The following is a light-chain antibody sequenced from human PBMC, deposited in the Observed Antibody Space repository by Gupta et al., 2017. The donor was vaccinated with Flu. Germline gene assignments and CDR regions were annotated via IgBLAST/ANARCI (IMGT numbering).Light chain of an antibody. CDR3: RQNYYLPPLT. Sequence: DIQMTQSPSSLSASVGDRVTITCPASEDINNYLNWYQQKPGKAPKLLIYDASHLETGVPSRFSGSAYGTDFTFTISSRQPEDFATYYCRQNYYLPPLTFGGGTKVEIK. J-gene: IGKJ4*01. CDR1: EDINNY. CDR2: DAS. V-gene: IGKV1-33*01.